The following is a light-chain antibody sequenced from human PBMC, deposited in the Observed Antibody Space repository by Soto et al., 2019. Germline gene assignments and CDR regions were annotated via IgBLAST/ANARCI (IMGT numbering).Light chain of an antibody. V-gene: IGKV3-20*01. CDR2: ATS. CDR3: QQFGSLPYT. J-gene: IGKJ2*01. CDR1: ERVSSSY. Sequence: VLTQSPDTLSLSPGERATLSCRASERVSSSYLAWYQQKFGQAPRLLLSATSRRAAGIPDRFSGSGSGTDFTLTINRVEPEDFAVYHCQQFGSLPYTFGQGTKLEI.